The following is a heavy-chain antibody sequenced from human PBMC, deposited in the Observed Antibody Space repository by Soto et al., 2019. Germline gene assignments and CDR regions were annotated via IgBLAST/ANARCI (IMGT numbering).Heavy chain of an antibody. J-gene: IGHJ4*02. CDR3: ARDDFWSGYYPVY. CDR1: GGSISSGGCY. D-gene: IGHD3-3*01. Sequence: SETLCLTCTVSGGSISSGGCYWSWVRQSPGEGLEWIGEIHHSETTNYNPSLESRVTISIDRSKNQFSLKLSSVTAADTAVYYCARDDFWSGYYPVYWGQGTLVTVPS. CDR2: IHHSETT. V-gene: IGHV4-30-2*06.